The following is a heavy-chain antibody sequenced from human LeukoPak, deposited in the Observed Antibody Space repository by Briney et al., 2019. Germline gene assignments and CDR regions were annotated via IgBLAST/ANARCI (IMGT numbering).Heavy chain of an antibody. J-gene: IGHJ4*02. CDR1: GFTISSYE. D-gene: IGHD1-26*01. Sequence: GGSLRLSCAASGFTISSYEMNWVRQAPGKGLEWVSYISSSGSTIYYADSVKGRFTISRDNAKNSLYLQMNSLRAEDTAVYYCAREDRWELLAGFDYWGQGTLVTVSS. V-gene: IGHV3-48*03. CDR3: AREDRWELLAGFDY. CDR2: ISSSGSTI.